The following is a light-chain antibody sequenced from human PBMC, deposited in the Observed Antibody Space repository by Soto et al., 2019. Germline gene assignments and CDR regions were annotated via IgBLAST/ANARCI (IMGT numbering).Light chain of an antibody. CDR1: SSDVGGYNY. CDR2: DVS. CDR3: SSYTSSNTDV. J-gene: IGLJ1*01. Sequence: QSVLTQPASVSGSPGQSITVSCTGTSSDVGGYNYVSWYQQHPGKVPQLMIYDVSNRPSGVSNRFSGSKSGNTASLTFSGLQAEDEADYYCSSYTSSNTDVFGTGTKVTVL. V-gene: IGLV2-14*01.